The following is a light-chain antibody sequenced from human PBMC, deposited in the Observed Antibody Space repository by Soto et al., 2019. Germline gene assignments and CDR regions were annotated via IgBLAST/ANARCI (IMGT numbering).Light chain of an antibody. CDR1: SSDVGDYNY. V-gene: IGLV2-11*01. J-gene: IGLJ3*02. CDR2: DVS. CDR3: CSYAGSYTWV. Sequence: QSALTQPRSVSGSPGQSVTISCTGTSSDVGDYNYVSWYEQRPGKAPKVMIYDVSRRPSGVPDRFSGSKSGNTASLTISGLQAEDEAGYYCCSYAGSYTWVFGGGTKLTVL.